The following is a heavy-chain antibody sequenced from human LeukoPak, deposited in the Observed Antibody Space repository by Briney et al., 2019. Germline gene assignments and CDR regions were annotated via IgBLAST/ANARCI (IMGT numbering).Heavy chain of an antibody. CDR3: AREPAPQSAHLPHFDF. CDR2: IRDNSVYK. V-gene: IGHV3-21*01. CDR1: GFAFRGYT. Sequence: GGSLRLSCAASGFAFRGYTMTWVRQAPGKGLEWVSSIRDNSVYKFHGVCLEGRFATYRDNVKNSLFLQMTGMRDEDTAVYYCAREPAPQSAHLPHFDFWGQGIMVTVSS. J-gene: IGHJ4*02.